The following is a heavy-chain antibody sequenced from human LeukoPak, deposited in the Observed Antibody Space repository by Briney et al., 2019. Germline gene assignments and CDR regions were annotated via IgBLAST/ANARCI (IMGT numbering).Heavy chain of an antibody. CDR3: ARDESHWYFDL. J-gene: IGHJ2*01. V-gene: IGHV4-31*02. CDR2: IYYSGST. Sequence: SWIRQHPGKGLEWIGYIYYSGSTYYNPSLKSRVTISVDTSKNQFSLKLSSVTAADTAVYYCARDESHWYFDLWGRGTLVTVSS.